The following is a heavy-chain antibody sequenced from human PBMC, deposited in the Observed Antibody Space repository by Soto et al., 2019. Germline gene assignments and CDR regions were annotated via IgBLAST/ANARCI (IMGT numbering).Heavy chain of an antibody. J-gene: IGHJ6*02. D-gene: IGHD6-19*01. V-gene: IGHV3-30*18. CDR3: AKDHPSGGAVAAFSPHRSRYYYYGMDV. CDR2: ISYDGSNK. Sequence: QVQLVESGGGVVQPGRSLRLSCAASGFTFSSYGMHWVRQAPGKGLEWVAVISYDGSNKYYADSVKGRFTISRDNSKNTLYLQMNSLRAEDTAVYYCAKDHPSGGAVAAFSPHRSRYYYYGMDVWGQGTTVTVSS. CDR1: GFTFSSYG.